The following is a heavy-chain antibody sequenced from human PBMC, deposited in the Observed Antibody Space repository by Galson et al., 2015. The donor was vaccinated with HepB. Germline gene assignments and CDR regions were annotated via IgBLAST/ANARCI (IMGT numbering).Heavy chain of an antibody. Sequence: TLSLTCTVSGGSISSYYWSWIRQPPGKGLEWIGYIYYSGSTNYNPSLKSRVTISVDTSKNQFSLKLSSVTAADTAVYYCARMVRGVQGSFSFDCWGQGTLVTVSS. V-gene: IGHV4-59*01. D-gene: IGHD3-10*01. CDR2: IYYSGST. J-gene: IGHJ4*02. CDR1: GGSISSYY. CDR3: ARMVRGVQGSFSFDC.